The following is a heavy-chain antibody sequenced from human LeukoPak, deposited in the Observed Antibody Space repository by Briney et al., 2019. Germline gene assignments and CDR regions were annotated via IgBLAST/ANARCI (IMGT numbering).Heavy chain of an antibody. J-gene: IGHJ4*02. CDR3: ARASGYDY. CDR1: GFTFSSYA. CDR2: ISYDGSNK. D-gene: IGHD5-12*01. V-gene: IGHV3-30*04. Sequence: PGRSLRLSCAASGFTFSSYAMHWVRHAPGKGLEWVAVISYDGSNKYYADSVKGRFTISRDNSKNTLYLQMNSLRAEDTAVYYCARASGYDYWGQGTLVTVSS.